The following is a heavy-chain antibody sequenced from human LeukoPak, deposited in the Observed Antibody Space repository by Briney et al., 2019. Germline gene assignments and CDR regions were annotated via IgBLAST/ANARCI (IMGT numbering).Heavy chain of an antibody. CDR3: ARAHSSGDAFDI. CDR2: INPIFGTA. D-gene: IGHD6-19*01. J-gene: IGHJ3*02. Sequence: SVKVFCKASGGTFSSYAISWVRQAPGQGLEWMGGINPIFGTANYAQKFEGRVTITTDESTSTDYMELSSLRSEDTAVYYCARAHSSGDAFDIWGQGTMVTVSS. V-gene: IGHV1-69*05. CDR1: GGTFSSYA.